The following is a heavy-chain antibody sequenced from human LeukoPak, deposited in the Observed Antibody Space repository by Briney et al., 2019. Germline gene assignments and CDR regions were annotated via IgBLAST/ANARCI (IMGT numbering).Heavy chain of an antibody. V-gene: IGHV4-39*01. CDR2: IYYSGNT. CDR1: GGSISSSSYY. D-gene: IGHD4-23*01. J-gene: IGHJ4*02. CDR3: ASQVVTPPLDY. Sequence: PSXTLSLTCTVSGGSISSSSYYWGWIRQPPGKGMEWIVRIYYSGNTYYKPSHKSRVTISVETSKNQFSLKLSSVTAADTAVYYCASQVVTPPLDYWGQGTLVTVSS.